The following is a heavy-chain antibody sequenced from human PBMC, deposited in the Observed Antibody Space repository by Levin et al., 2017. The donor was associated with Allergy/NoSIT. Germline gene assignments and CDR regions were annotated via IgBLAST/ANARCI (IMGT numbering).Heavy chain of an antibody. CDR2: IWYDGSNK. D-gene: IGHD3-16*01. V-gene: IGHV3-33*01. CDR1: GFTFSSYG. CDR3: ARDGVASAWGRDYFDY. J-gene: IGHJ4*02. Sequence: PGGSLRLSCAASGFTFSSYGMHWVRQAPGKGLEWVAVIWYDGSNKYYADSVKGRFTISRDNSKNTLYLQMNSLRAEDTAVYYCARDGVASAWGRDYFDYWGQGTLVTVSS.